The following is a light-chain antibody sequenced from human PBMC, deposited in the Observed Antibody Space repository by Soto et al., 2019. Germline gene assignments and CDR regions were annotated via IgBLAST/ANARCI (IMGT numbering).Light chain of an antibody. CDR2: AAS. CDR1: QGIGTW. J-gene: IGKJ1*01. V-gene: IGKV1-12*01. Sequence: DIQMTQSPSSVSASVGDRVTITCRASQGIGTWLAWYQQKPGTAPKLLIYAASTLQSGAPSRFSGSGSGTDFSLTISGLQPVDFSSYYCQQAKSFPPPFAQGPKVDVK. CDR3: QQAKSFPPP.